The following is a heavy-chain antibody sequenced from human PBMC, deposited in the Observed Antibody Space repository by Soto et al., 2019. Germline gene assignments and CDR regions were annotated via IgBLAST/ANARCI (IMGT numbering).Heavy chain of an antibody. Sequence: EVQLLESGGGLVQPGGSLRLSCAASGFTFSSYAMSWVRQAPGKGLEWVSAISGSGGSTYYADSVKGRFTISRDNSKNTLYLQMNSLRAEDTAVYYCAKDAPRHSSSNEYYYYYYGMDVWGQGTTVTVSS. CDR1: GFTFSSYA. CDR3: AKDAPRHSSSNEYYYYYYGMDV. J-gene: IGHJ6*02. V-gene: IGHV3-23*01. CDR2: ISGSGGST. D-gene: IGHD6-13*01.